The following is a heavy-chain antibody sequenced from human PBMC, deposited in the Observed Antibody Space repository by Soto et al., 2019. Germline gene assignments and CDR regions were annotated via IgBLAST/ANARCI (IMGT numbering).Heavy chain of an antibody. CDR2: MNPNSGDR. J-gene: IGHJ5*02. CDR3: ASDIVGGGDNLFDP. Sequence: QVQLVQSGAEVKKPGASVKVSCKASGLPFTNYDINWVRQAAGQGLEWMGWMNPNSGDRGYAQKFQGRVTMTRNTSISTAYMELSSLRSEDTAVYYCASDIVGGGDNLFDPWGQGTLVTVSS. D-gene: IGHD5-12*01. V-gene: IGHV1-8*01. CDR1: GLPFTNYD.